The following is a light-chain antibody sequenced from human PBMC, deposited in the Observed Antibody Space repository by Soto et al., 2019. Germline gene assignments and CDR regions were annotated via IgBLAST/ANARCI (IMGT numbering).Light chain of an antibody. CDR1: SSNVGINT. Sequence: QSVLTQPPSTSATPGQRVTVSCSGSSSNVGINTVSWYQQVPGTAPRLLIYTNDQRPSGVPGRFSGSKSGTSASLTIGGLQSEDEADYYCAAWDDSPSGLVFGGGTQLTVL. CDR2: TND. V-gene: IGLV1-44*01. J-gene: IGLJ3*02. CDR3: AAWDDSPSGLV.